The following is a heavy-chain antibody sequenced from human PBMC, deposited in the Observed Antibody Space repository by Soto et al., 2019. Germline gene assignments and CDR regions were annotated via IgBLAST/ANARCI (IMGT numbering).Heavy chain of an antibody. Sequence: PSETLSLTCAVSGGSISSSNWWSWVRQPPGKGLEWIGEIYHSGSTNYHPSLTSRVTISVDKSKKQFSLKLSSVTAADTAVYYCDRVLSVIMVYPYGMDVWGQGTTVTVSS. CDR1: GGSISSSNW. CDR2: IYHSGST. CDR3: DRVLSVIMVYPYGMDV. V-gene: IGHV4-4*02. J-gene: IGHJ6*02. D-gene: IGHD2-8*01.